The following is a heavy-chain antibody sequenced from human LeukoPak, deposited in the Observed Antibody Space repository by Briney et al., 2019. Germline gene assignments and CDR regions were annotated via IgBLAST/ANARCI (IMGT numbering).Heavy chain of an antibody. CDR2: IYYSGST. CDR1: GGSISSYY. Sequence: SETLSLTCTVSGGSISSYYWSWIRQPPGKGLEWIGYIYYSGSTNYNPSLKSRVTISVDTSKNQFSLKLSSVTAADTAVYYCARRGSSRAFDIWGQGTMVTVSS. J-gene: IGHJ3*02. V-gene: IGHV4-59*12. CDR3: ARRGSSRAFDI. D-gene: IGHD6-13*01.